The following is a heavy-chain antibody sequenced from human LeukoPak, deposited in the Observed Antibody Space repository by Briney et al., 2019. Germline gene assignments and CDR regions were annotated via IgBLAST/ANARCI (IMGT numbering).Heavy chain of an antibody. Sequence: GGSLRLSCAASGFTFSSYSMNWVRQAPGKRLEWVSSISSSSTYIYYVDSVKGRFTISRDDARNSLYLQMNSLRAEDTAVYYCARDWSGDDYWGQGTLVTVSS. CDR2: ISSSSTYI. J-gene: IGHJ4*02. CDR1: GFTFSSYS. V-gene: IGHV3-21*01. D-gene: IGHD3-3*01. CDR3: ARDWSGDDY.